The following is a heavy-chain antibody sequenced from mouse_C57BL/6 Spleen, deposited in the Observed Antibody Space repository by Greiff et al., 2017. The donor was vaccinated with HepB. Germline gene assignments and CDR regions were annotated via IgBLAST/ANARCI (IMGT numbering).Heavy chain of an antibody. CDR1: GYAFSSSW. Sequence: QVQLQQSGPELVKPGASVKISCKASGYAFSSSWMNWVKQRPGKGLEWIGRIYPGDGDTNYNGKFKGKATLTADKSSSTAYMQLSSLTSEDSAVYFCARSENLLWAMDYWGQGTSVTVSS. J-gene: IGHJ4*01. CDR2: IYPGDGDT. D-gene: IGHD2-1*01. V-gene: IGHV1-82*01. CDR3: ARSENLLWAMDY.